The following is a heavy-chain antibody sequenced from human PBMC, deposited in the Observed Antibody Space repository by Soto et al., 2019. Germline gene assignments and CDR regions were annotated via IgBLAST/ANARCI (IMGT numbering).Heavy chain of an antibody. V-gene: IGHV1-2*02. CDR1: GYSFTGYY. CDR3: ARDPHEGVYDY. D-gene: IGHD3-16*01. J-gene: IGHJ4*02. CDR2: MRPDSGGA. Sequence: ASVKVSCKASGYSFTGYYLHWIRQAPGQGLQWMGWMRPDSGGANYAQKFQGRVSMTRDTSTSTFYMELSRLASDDTAVYYCARDPHEGVYDYWGQGTQVTVSS.